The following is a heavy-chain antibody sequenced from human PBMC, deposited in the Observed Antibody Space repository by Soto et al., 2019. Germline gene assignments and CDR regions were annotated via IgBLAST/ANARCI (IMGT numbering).Heavy chain of an antibody. Sequence: EVQLLESGGGLVQPGGSLRLSCAASGFTFSTYTMSWVRQAPGKGMECVSAISGTGGSSSYTDSLKGRFTISRDNSKNTLSLQRDSLRAEDTARYYCAKRAVAGRNWYFDLWGRGTLVTVSS. V-gene: IGHV3-23*01. CDR2: ISGTGGSS. J-gene: IGHJ2*01. D-gene: IGHD6-19*01. CDR3: AKRAVAGRNWYFDL. CDR1: GFTFSTYT.